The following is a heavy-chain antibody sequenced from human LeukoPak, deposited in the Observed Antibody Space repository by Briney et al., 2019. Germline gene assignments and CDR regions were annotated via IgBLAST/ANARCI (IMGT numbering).Heavy chain of an antibody. CDR1: KFTFSTYS. Sequence: GGSLRLSCAASKFTFSTYSMNWVRQAPGKGLEWVSCISTGGSPIYYADSVKGRFTISRDNAKNSLYLQMSSLRAEDTAVYYCAQTSGYWGQGTLVTVSS. CDR2: ISTGGSPI. CDR3: AQTSGY. V-gene: IGHV3-48*01. J-gene: IGHJ4*02.